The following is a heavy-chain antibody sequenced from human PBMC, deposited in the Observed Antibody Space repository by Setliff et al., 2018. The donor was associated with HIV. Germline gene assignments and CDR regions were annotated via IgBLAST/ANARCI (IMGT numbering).Heavy chain of an antibody. Sequence: ASVKVSCKASGYTFTSYYIHWVRQAPGQGLEWMGVIHPSGGSTGYAQSFQDRVTMTRDTSTSTVYMKLSSLRSEDTAVYYCARVRYCSGGSCYGGEYWFDPWGQGTLVTVSS. CDR3: ARVRYCSGGSCYGGEYWFDP. V-gene: IGHV1-46*01. CDR1: GYTFTSYY. J-gene: IGHJ5*02. D-gene: IGHD2-15*01. CDR2: IHPSGGST.